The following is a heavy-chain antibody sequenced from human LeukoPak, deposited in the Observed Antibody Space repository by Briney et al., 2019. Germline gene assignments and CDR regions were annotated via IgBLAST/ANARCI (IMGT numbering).Heavy chain of an antibody. J-gene: IGHJ5*02. Sequence: ASVKVSCKASGYTFTSCGINWVRQATGQGLEWMGWMNPNSGNTGYAQKFQGRVTITRNTSISTAYMELSSLRSEDTAVYYCARFEGYQLLGFDPWGQGTLVTVSS. CDR3: ARFEGYQLLGFDP. V-gene: IGHV1-8*03. CDR1: GYTFTSCG. D-gene: IGHD2-2*01. CDR2: MNPNSGNT.